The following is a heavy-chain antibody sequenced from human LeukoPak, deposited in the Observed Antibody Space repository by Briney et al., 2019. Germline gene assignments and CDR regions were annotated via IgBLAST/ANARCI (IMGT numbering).Heavy chain of an antibody. Sequence: GAAVTVSFTSSAYTFTIFSDSWVRHGQGQGQEWKGWIKTYNDNTNYARYFQGRVTMTTDTSTNTVYMELRSLRSDDTDMYYCAKEKEATSSFDHWGEGTWVAVAS. CDR2: IKTYNDNT. D-gene: IGHD1-26*01. CDR3: AKEKEATSSFDH. CDR1: AYTFTIFS. J-gene: IGHJ3*01. V-gene: IGHV1-18*01.